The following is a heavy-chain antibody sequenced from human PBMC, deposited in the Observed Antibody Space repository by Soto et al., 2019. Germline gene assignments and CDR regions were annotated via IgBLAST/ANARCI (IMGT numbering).Heavy chain of an antibody. CDR3: ARDSGTYDWYYYYGMDV. V-gene: IGHV1-18*01. Sequence: ASVKVSCKASGYTFTSYGISWVRKAPGQGLEWMGWISAYNGNTNYAQKLQGRVTMTTDTSTSTAYMELRSLRSDDTAVYYCARDSGTYDWYYYYGMDVWGQGTTVTVSS. CDR2: ISAYNGNT. D-gene: IGHD1-26*01. J-gene: IGHJ6*02. CDR1: GYTFTSYG.